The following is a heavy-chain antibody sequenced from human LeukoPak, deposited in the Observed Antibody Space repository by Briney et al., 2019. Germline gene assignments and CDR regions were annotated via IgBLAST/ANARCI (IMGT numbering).Heavy chain of an antibody. J-gene: IGHJ6*03. D-gene: IGHD4-23*01. CDR2: INPNSGGT. CDR1: GYTFTGYY. Sequence: ASVKVSCKASGYTFTGYYIHWLRQAPGQGLEWMGRINPNSGGTNYPQKFHGRVTMTRHTSISTAYMELSRLRSDATAVYYCARGSTGYGGRDYYYYMDVWGKGTTVTVSS. CDR3: ARGSTGYGGRDYYYYMDV. V-gene: IGHV1-2*06.